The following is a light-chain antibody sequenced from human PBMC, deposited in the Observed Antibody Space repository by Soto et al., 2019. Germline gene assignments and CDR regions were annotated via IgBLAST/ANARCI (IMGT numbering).Light chain of an antibody. Sequence: QSALTQPRSVSGSPGQSVTISCTGTSSDVGGYNYVSWYQQHPGKAPKLMIYDVSKRPSGVPDRFSGSKSGNTASLTISGXXXXXXXXYYCCSYAGSYTFVFGTGTKLTV. CDR1: SSDVGGYNY. V-gene: IGLV2-11*01. J-gene: IGLJ1*01. CDR3: CSYAGSYTFV. CDR2: DVS.